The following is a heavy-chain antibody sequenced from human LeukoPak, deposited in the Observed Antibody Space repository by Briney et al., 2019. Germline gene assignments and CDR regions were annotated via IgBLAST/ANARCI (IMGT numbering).Heavy chain of an antibody. J-gene: IGHJ4*02. V-gene: IGHV3-30-3*01. CDR2: ISYDGSNK. Sequence: GGSLRLSCAASGFTFSSYAMHWVRQAPGKGLGWVAVISYDGSNKYYADSVKGRFTISRDNSKNTLYLQMNSLGAEDTAVYYCASGYYYDSSGYYNVGTDYWGQGTLVTVSS. D-gene: IGHD3-22*01. CDR3: ASGYYYDSSGYYNVGTDY. CDR1: GFTFSSYA.